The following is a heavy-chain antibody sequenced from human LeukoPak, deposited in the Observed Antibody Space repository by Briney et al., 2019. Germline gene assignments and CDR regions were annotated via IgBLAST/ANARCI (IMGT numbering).Heavy chain of an antibody. CDR2: ITTSGGST. CDR1: GFTFSSYD. J-gene: IGHJ6*03. Sequence: GGSLRLSCAASGFTFSSYDMSWVRQAPGKGLEWVSSITTSGGSTFYADSVVGRLTISRDNSRNTLYLQMNSLSAEDTAIYYCAKRGNPTVGHHYLDVWGKGTTVSVSS. CDR3: AKRGNPTVGHHYLDV. D-gene: IGHD1-1*01. V-gene: IGHV3-23*01.